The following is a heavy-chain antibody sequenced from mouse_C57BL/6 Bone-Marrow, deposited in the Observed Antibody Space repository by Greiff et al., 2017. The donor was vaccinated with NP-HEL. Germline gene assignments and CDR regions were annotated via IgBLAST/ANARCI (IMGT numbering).Heavy chain of an antibody. CDR2: ICSGCSYN. CDR1: GFTFSSYG. J-gene: IGHJ4*01. CDR3: ARRGYYGNYGAMDY. Sequence: VQGVESGGDLVKPGGSLKLSCAASGFTFSSYGMSWVRPTPDKRLEWVAIICSGCSYNYDPDRVKGRFTISRDNAKNTLHLQMSSPKSADTAMYYCARRGYYGNYGAMDYWGRGTSVTVSA. V-gene: IGHV5-6*01. D-gene: IGHD2-1*01.